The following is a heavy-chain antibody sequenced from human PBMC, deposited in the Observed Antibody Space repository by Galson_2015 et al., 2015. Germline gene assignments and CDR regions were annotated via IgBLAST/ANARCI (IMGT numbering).Heavy chain of an antibody. V-gene: IGHV3-21*01. CDR3: ARDDASNYYFKLDS. CDR1: GFVFSSYN. J-gene: IGHJ4*02. Sequence: SLRLSCAASGFVFSSYNMNWVRQAPGKGLEWVSFISSSNSHIYYADSVKGRFTISRDNTKNSLYLQMDSLRDEDTAVYYCARDDASNYYFKLDSWGQGTLVTVSS. D-gene: IGHD2/OR15-2a*01. CDR2: ISSSNSHI.